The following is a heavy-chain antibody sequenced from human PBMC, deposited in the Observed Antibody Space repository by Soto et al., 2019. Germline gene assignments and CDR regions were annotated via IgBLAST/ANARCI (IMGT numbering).Heavy chain of an antibody. CDR3: ARALRYCSSTSCYAFDI. CDR2: INWNGGST. CDR1: GFTFDDYG. D-gene: IGHD2-2*01. V-gene: IGHV3-20*01. J-gene: IGHJ3*02. Sequence: EVQLVESGGGVVRPGGSLRLSCAASGFTFDDYGMSWVRQAPGKGLEWVSGINWNGGSTGYADSVKGRFTISRDNAKSSLYLQMNSLRAEDTALYHCARALRYCSSTSCYAFDIWGQGTMVTVSS.